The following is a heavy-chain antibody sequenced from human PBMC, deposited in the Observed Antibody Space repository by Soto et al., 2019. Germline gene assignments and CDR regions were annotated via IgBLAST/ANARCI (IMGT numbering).Heavy chain of an antibody. J-gene: IGHJ6*02. V-gene: IGHV3-30-3*01. D-gene: IGHD6-19*01. CDR2: ISYDGSNK. CDR1: GLTFSSYA. Sequence: GGSLRLSCAASGLTFSSYAMHWVRQAPGKGLEWVAVISYDGSNKYYADSVKGRFTISRDNSKNTLYLQMNSLRAEDTAVYYCARDRVAVAAQTPDYYYGMDVWGQGTTVTVSS. CDR3: ARDRVAVAAQTPDYYYGMDV.